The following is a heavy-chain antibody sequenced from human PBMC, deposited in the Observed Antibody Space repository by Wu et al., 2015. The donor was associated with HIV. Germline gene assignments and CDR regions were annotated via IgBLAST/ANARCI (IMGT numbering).Heavy chain of an antibody. J-gene: IGHJ4*02. CDR2: INPSGGST. Sequence: QVQLVQSGAEVKKPGASVKVSCKASGYTFTSYYMHWVRQAPGQGLEWMGIINPSGGSTSYAQKLQGRVTMTTDTSTSTAYMELRSLRSDDTAVYYCASFLDKRDTNGFDYVGPGNXGPPSPQ. V-gene: IGHV1-46*01. CDR3: ASFLDKRDTNGFDY. CDR1: GYTFTSYY. D-gene: IGHD2-8*01.